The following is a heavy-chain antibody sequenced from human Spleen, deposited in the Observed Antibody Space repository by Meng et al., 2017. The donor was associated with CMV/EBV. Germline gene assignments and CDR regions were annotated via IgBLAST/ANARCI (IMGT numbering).Heavy chain of an antibody. CDR1: GFTFSNYG. CDR2: LRYDGNNK. D-gene: IGHD1-7*01. J-gene: IGHJ4*02. CDR3: AKDNWNYRSYFDY. Sequence: GESLKISCAASGFTFSNYGMHWVRQAPGKGLEWMAFLRYDGNNKYYTDSVKGRFTISRDNSKNTLYLQMNSLRAEDTAVYYCAKDNWNYRSYFDYWGQGTLVTVSS. V-gene: IGHV3-30*02.